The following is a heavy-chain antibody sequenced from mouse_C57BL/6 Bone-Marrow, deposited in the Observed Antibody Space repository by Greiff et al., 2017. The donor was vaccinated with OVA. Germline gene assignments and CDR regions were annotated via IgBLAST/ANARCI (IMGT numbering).Heavy chain of an antibody. CDR3: ARDAHYSLGYFDV. V-gene: IGHV7-1*01. CDR1: GFTFSDFY. Sequence: EVKVVESGGGLVQSGRSLRLSCATSGFTFSDFYMEWVRQAPGKGLEWIAASRNKANDYTTEYSASVKGRFIVSRDTSQSILYLQMNALRAEDTAIYYCARDAHYSLGYFDVWGTGTTVTVSS. D-gene: IGHD1-1*01. J-gene: IGHJ1*03. CDR2: SRNKANDYTT.